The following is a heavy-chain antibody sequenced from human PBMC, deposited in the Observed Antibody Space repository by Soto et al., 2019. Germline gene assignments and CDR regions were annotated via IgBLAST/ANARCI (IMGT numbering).Heavy chain of an antibody. Sequence: GGSLRLSCAASGFTFSSYAMSWVRQAPGKGLEWVSAISGSGGSTYYADSVKGRFTISRDSSKNTLDLQMNSLRAEDTAVYYCAKAPYYYDSSGYYFHALDIWGQGTMVTVSS. V-gene: IGHV3-23*01. CDR2: ISGSGGST. CDR1: GFTFSSYA. D-gene: IGHD3-22*01. CDR3: AKAPYYYDSSGYYFHALDI. J-gene: IGHJ3*02.